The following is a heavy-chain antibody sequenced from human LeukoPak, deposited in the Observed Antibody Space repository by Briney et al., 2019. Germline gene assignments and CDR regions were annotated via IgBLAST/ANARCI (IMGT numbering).Heavy chain of an antibody. CDR1: GYTFTSYD. Sequence: ASVKVSCKASGYTFTSYDINWVRQATGQGLEWMGWMNPNSGNTGYAQKFKGRVTMTRNTSISTAYMELSSLRSEDTAVYYCARDYSSGWYNWFDPWGQETLVTVSS. D-gene: IGHD6-19*01. CDR3: ARDYSSGWYNWFDP. V-gene: IGHV1-8*01. J-gene: IGHJ5*02. CDR2: MNPNSGNT.